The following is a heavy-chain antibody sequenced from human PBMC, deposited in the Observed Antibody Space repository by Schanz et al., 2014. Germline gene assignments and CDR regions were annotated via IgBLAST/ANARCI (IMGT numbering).Heavy chain of an antibody. CDR1: GFTFSSSW. Sequence: EVQLVESGGELLQPGGSLRLSCAASGFTFSSSWMHWVRQAPGKGLVWVSRTSHDGSFTTFADSVKGRFTISRDNSKNTLYLQMNSLRAEDTAVYYCTKFETRTGTNYWGQGTLVTVSS. CDR2: TSHDGSFT. V-gene: IGHV3-74*01. CDR3: TKFETRTGTNY. D-gene: IGHD1-1*01. J-gene: IGHJ4*02.